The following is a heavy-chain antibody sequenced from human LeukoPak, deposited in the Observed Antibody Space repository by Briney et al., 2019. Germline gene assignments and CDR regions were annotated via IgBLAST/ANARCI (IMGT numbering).Heavy chain of an antibody. J-gene: IGHJ4*02. Sequence: SETLSLTCTVSGGSISSYYGSWIRQPPGKGLEWIGYIYYSGSTNYNPSLKSRVTISVDTSKNQFSLKLSSVTAADTAVYYCARHSSGWSPTDYWGQGTLVTVSS. CDR1: GGSISSYY. V-gene: IGHV4-59*08. D-gene: IGHD6-19*01. CDR3: ARHSSGWSPTDY. CDR2: IYYSGST.